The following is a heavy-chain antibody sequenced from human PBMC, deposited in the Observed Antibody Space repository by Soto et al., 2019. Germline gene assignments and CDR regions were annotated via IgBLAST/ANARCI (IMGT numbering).Heavy chain of an antibody. CDR3: AREQYNWKL. CDR1: GVSITNYY. J-gene: IGHJ4*02. V-gene: IGHV4-59*01. CDR2: VYHTGNT. Sequence: SETLSLTCSVSGVSITNYYWTWIRLPPGKGLEWIGCVYHTGNTFYNPSLKSRVTISLDTPKNQVSLSLRSVTAADTAVYYCAREQYNWKLWGQGTLVTVSS. D-gene: IGHD1-20*01.